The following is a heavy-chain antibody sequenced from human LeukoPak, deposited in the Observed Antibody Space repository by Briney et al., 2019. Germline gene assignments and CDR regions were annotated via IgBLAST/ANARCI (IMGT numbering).Heavy chain of an antibody. CDR1: GGSISSGDYY. CDR2: IYYSGST. Sequence: SQTLSLTCTVSGGSISSGDYYWSWIRQPPGKGLEWIGYIYYSGSTYYNPSLQSRITMSVDRSKNQFSLQLRSATAADTAMYYCARRGFCTGASCSFALDHWGQGILVTVSS. CDR3: ARRGFCTGASCSFALDH. J-gene: IGHJ4*02. D-gene: IGHD2-15*01. V-gene: IGHV4-30-4*01.